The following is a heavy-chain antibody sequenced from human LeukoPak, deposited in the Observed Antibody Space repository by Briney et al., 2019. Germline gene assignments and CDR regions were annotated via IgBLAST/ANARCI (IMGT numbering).Heavy chain of an antibody. CDR2: TYYSGST. V-gene: IGHV4-30-4*01. CDR3: ARGFPPSDFWRSNWFDP. CDR1: GGSLSSGDYY. Sequence: PSQTLSLTCTVSGGSLSSGDYYWSWIRQPPGTGLEWIGYTYYSGSTYYNPSLKSRVTISVDTSKNQFSLKLSSVTAADTAVYYCARGFPPSDFWRSNWFDPWGQGTLVTVSS. J-gene: IGHJ5*02. D-gene: IGHD3-3*01.